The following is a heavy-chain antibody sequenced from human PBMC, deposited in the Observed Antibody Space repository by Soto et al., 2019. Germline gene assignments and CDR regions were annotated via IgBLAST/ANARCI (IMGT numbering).Heavy chain of an antibody. CDR1: GFTVSSNY. Sequence: GGSLRLSCAASGFTVSSNYMSWVRQAPGKGLEWVSVIYSGGSTYYADSVKGRFTISRDNSKNTLYLQMNSLRAEDTAVYYCARDLTTGHDRGAFDIWGQGTMVTVSS. CDR2: IYSGGST. D-gene: IGHD1-1*01. V-gene: IGHV3-66*01. J-gene: IGHJ3*02. CDR3: ARDLTTGHDRGAFDI.